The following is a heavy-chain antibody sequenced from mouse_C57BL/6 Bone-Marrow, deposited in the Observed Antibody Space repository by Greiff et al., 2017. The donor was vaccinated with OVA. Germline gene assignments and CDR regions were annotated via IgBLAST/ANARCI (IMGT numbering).Heavy chain of an antibody. Sequence: QVQLKQSGAELVKPGASVKVSCKASGYTFTSYWMHWVKQRPGQGLEWIGRIHPSDSDTNYNQKFKGKATLTVDKSSSTAYMQLSSLTSEDSAVYYCAIRTTVPYYAMDYWGQGTSVTVSS. J-gene: IGHJ4*01. CDR2: IHPSDSDT. CDR1: GYTFTSYW. CDR3: AIRTTVPYYAMDY. D-gene: IGHD1-1*01. V-gene: IGHV1-74*01.